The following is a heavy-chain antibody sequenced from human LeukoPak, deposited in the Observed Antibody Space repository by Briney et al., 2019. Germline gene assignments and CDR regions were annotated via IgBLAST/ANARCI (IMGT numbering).Heavy chain of an antibody. J-gene: IGHJ6*02. CDR3: ARPYYYGMDV. CDR1: GGSISSSSYY. V-gene: IGHV4-39*01. Sequence: PSETLPLTCTVSGGSISSSSYYWGWIRQPPGKGLEWIGSIYYSGSTYYNPSLKSRVTISVDTSKNQFSLKLSSVTAADTAVYYCARPYYYGMDVWGQGTTVTVSS. CDR2: IYYSGST.